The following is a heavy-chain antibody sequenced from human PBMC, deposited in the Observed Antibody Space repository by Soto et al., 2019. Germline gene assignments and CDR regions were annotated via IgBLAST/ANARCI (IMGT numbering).Heavy chain of an antibody. Sequence: QVQLVQSRAEVKKPGSSVKVSCKASGGTFSSYAISWVRQAPGQGLEWMGGIIPIFGTANYAQKFQGRVTITADESTSTAYMELSSLRSEDTAVYYCAREYCSGGSCQQYFQHWGQGTLVTVSS. V-gene: IGHV1-69*01. CDR2: IIPIFGTA. J-gene: IGHJ1*01. D-gene: IGHD2-15*01. CDR1: GGTFSSYA. CDR3: AREYCSGGSCQQYFQH.